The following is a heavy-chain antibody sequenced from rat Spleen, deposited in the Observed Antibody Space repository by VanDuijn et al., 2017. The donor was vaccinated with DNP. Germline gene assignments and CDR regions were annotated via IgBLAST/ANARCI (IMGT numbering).Heavy chain of an antibody. Sequence: LVESGGGLVQPGRSLKLSCAASGFTFSNYDMAWVRQAPTKGLEWIASITGGSGTTYYRDSVRGRFTISRDYARSTLYLQMDSLRSEDTATYYCATSSYYGYDYGFGYWGQGTLVTVSS. V-gene: IGHV5-25*01. D-gene: IGHD1-7*01. CDR1: GFTFSNYD. J-gene: IGHJ3*01. CDR2: ITGGSGTT. CDR3: ATSSYYGYDYGFGY.